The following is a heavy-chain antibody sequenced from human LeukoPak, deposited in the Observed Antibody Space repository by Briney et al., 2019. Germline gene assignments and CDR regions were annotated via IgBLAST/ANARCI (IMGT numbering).Heavy chain of an antibody. Sequence: GGSLRLSCAASGFTFSSYSMNWVRQAPGKGLEWVANIKQDGSEKYYVDSVKGRFTISRDNAKNSLYLQMNSLRAEDTAVYYCAREGGWYSGYWGQGTLVTVSS. V-gene: IGHV3-7*01. CDR2: IKQDGSEK. CDR1: GFTFSSYS. J-gene: IGHJ4*02. CDR3: AREGGWYSGY. D-gene: IGHD6-19*01.